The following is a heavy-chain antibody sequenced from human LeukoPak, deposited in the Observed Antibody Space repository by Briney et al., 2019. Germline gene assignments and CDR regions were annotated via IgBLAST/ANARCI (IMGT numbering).Heavy chain of an antibody. CDR1: GYSFTSYW. CDR3: ARGRGYSYGYGYYFDY. V-gene: IGHV5-51*01. D-gene: IGHD5-18*01. CDR2: IYPGDSDT. J-gene: IGHJ4*02. Sequence: KIGGSLKISCKGSGYSFTSYWIGWVRQMPGKGLEWMGIIYPGDSDTRYSPSFQGQVTISADKSISTAYLQWSSLKASDTAMYYCARGRGYSYGYGYYFDYWGQGTLVTVSS.